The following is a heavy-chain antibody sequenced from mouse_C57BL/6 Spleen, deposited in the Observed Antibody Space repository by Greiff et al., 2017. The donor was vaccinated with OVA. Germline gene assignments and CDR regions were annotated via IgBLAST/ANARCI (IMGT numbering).Heavy chain of an antibody. D-gene: IGHD2-4*01. CDR3: ARKDYDGVDY. Sequence: EVQLQESGGGLVKPGGSLKLSCAASGFTFSDYGMHWVRQAPEKGLEWVAYISSGSSTIYYADTVKGRFTISRDNAKNTLFLQMTSLRSEDTAMYYCARKDYDGVDYWGQGTTLTVSS. CDR2: ISSGSSTI. V-gene: IGHV5-17*01. J-gene: IGHJ2*01. CDR1: GFTFSDYG.